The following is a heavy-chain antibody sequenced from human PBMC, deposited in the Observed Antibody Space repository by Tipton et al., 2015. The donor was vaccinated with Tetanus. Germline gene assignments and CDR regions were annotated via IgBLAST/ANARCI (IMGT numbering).Heavy chain of an antibody. CDR2: IWYDGSQT. J-gene: IGHJ6*02. V-gene: IGHV3-33*01. Sequence: LSLTCVASGFTFSHYGMHWVRQAPGKGLEWVALIWYDGSQTYYADSVRGRFTISRDNSKDTLYLQMNSLRAEDSAFYYCARVGTITTGYHYYSMDAWGQGTTVTVSS. CDR1: GFTFSHYG. CDR3: ARVGTITTGYHYYSMDA. D-gene: IGHD4-11*01.